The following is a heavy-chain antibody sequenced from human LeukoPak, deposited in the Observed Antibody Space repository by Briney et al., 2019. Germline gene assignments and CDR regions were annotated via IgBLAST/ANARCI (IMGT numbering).Heavy chain of an antibody. CDR3: AKLAPNFDY. Sequence: GGSLRLSCAASGFTFSTYWMHWVRQAPGKGLEWVAVISYDGSNKYYADSVKGRFTISRDNSKNTLYLQMNSLRAEDTAVYYCAKLAPNFDYWGQGTLVTVSS. CDR2: ISYDGSNK. V-gene: IGHV3-30*18. CDR1: GFTFSTYW. J-gene: IGHJ4*02.